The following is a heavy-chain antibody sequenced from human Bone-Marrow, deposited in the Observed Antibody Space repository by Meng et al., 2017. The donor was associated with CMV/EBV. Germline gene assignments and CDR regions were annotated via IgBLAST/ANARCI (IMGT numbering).Heavy chain of an antibody. CDR2: IRSKAYGGTT. V-gene: IGHV3-49*04. J-gene: IGHJ4*02. CDR3: TRPHYGDYEGYFAY. CDR1: GFTFGDYA. Sequence: GESLKISCTASGFTFGDYAMSWVRQAPGKGLEWVGFIRSKAYGGTTEYAASVKGRFTISRDDSKSIAYLQMNSLKTEDTAVYYCTRPHYGDYEGYFAYWGQGPLVTVAS. D-gene: IGHD4-17*01.